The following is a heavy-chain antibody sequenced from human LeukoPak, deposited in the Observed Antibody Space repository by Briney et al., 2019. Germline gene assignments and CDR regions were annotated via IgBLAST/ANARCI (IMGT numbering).Heavy chain of an antibody. V-gene: IGHV4-34*01. J-gene: IGHJ4*02. CDR2: INHSGST. CDR3: ATDYGDTSGFDY. CDR1: GGSFSGYY. D-gene: IGHD4-17*01. Sequence: SETLSLTCAVYGGSFSGYYWSWIRQPPGKGLEWIGEINHSGSTNYNPSLKSRVTISVDTSKNQFSLKLSSVTTADTAVYYCATDYGDTSGFDYWGQGTLVTVSS.